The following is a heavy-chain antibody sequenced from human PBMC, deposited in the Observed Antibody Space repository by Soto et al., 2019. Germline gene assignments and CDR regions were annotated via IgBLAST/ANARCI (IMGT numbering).Heavy chain of an antibody. CDR3: ARDPGPRPAAIRGLGWFDP. D-gene: IGHD2-2*01. V-gene: IGHV3-7*03. CDR2: INRDGSES. J-gene: IGHJ5*02. Sequence: EALLVESGGGLVQPGGSLRLSCAASGFTFSGYWMSWVRQAPGKGLEWVASINRDGSESHYVDSVKGLFTISRDNAKSSVYLQMKSLRAEDTAVYYCARDPGPRPAAIRGLGWFDPWGQGTLVTVSS. CDR1: GFTFSGYW.